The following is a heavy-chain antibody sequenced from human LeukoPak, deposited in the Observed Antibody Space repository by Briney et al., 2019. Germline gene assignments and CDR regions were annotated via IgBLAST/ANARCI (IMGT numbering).Heavy chain of an antibody. CDR1: GYSFTSYW. V-gene: IGHV5-51*01. CDR3: ARLQFCGGDCYRRGDAFDI. Sequence: GESLKISCKGSGYSFTSYWIGWVRQMPGKGLEWMGIIYPGDSDTRYSPSFQGQVTISADKSISTAYLQWSSLKASDTAMYYCARLQFCGGDCYRRGDAFDIWGQGTMVTVSS. J-gene: IGHJ3*02. CDR2: IYPGDSDT. D-gene: IGHD2-21*01.